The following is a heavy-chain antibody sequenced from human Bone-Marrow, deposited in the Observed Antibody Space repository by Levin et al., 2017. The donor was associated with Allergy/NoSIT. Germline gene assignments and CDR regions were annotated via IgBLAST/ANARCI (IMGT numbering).Heavy chain of an antibody. CDR3: ANGEEQRPVQIPEDF. CDR2: ISGTAYSS. V-gene: IGHV3-23*05. D-gene: IGHD6-13*01. CDR1: GLTFTNYA. Sequence: GGSLRLSCVVSGLTFTNYALSWVRQAPGKGLEWVSTISGTAYSSYYANSVKGRFTISRDNTKNTMYLQMNSLRVEETAVYYSANGEEQRPVQIPEDFWGQGSLVTVSS. J-gene: IGHJ1*01.